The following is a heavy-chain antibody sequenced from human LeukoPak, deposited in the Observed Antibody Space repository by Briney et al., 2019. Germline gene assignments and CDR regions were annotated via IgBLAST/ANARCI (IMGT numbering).Heavy chain of an antibody. D-gene: IGHD1-26*01. J-gene: IGHJ4*02. V-gene: IGHV1-69*13. CDR2: IIPIFGTA. CDR1: GYNFVNYD. Sequence: SVKVSCKASGYNFVNYDINWVRQAPGQGLEWMGGIIPIFGTANYAQKFQGRVTITADESTSTAYMELSSLRSEDTAVYYCAKSSVGATDTLDYWGQGTLVTVSS. CDR3: AKSSVGATDTLDY.